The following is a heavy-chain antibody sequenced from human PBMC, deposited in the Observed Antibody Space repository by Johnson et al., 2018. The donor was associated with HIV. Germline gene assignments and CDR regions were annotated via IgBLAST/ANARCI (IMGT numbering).Heavy chain of an antibody. CDR1: GFTVSSNY. J-gene: IGHJ3*02. CDR3: ARDGPWLQSQRDAFDI. Sequence: VQLVESGGGVVQPGGSLRLSCAASGFTVSSNYMSWVRQAPGKGLEWVSVIYSGGSTYYADSVKGRFTISRDNSKNTLYLLMNSLRAEDTAVYYCARDGPWLQSQRDAFDIWGQGTMVTVSS. D-gene: IGHD5-24*01. V-gene: IGHV3-66*01. CDR2: IYSGGST.